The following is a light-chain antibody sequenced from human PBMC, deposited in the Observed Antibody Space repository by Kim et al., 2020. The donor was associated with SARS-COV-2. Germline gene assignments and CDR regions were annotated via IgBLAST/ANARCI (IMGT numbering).Light chain of an antibody. CDR1: NIGSKS. Sequence: YELTQPPSVSVAPGKTARITCGGNNIGSKSVHWYQQKPGKAPVLVIYYDSDRPSGIPERFSGSNSGNTATLTISRVEAGDEADYYCQVWDSSSDHWVFGGGTQLTVL. J-gene: IGLJ3*02. CDR3: QVWDSSSDHWV. CDR2: YDS. V-gene: IGLV3-21*04.